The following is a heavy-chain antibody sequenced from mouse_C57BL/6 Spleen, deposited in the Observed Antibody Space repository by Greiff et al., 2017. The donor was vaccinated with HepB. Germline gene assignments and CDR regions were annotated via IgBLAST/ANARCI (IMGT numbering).Heavy chain of an antibody. CDR3: ASYEAWFAY. CDR1: GYTFTSYT. J-gene: IGHJ3*01. V-gene: IGHV1-4*01. CDR2: INPSSGYT. D-gene: IGHD2-3*01. Sequence: QVQLKESGAELARPGASVKMSCKASGYTFTSYTMHWVKQRPGQGLEWIGYINPSSGYTKYNQKFKDKATLTADKSSSTAYMPLSSLTSEDSAVYYCASYEAWFAYWGQGTLVTVSA.